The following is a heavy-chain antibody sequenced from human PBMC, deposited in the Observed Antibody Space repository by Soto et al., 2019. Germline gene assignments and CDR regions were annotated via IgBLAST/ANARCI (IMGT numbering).Heavy chain of an antibody. CDR1: GGSISSYY. CDR2: IYTSGST. V-gene: IGHV4-4*07. J-gene: IGHJ4*02. Sequence: SETLSLTCTVSGGSISSYYWSWIRQPAGKGLEWIGRIYTSGSTNYNPSLKSRVTMSVDTSKNQFSLKLSSVTAADTAVYYCAREGQLLGTYYFDYWGQGTLVTVSS. CDR3: AREGQLLGTYYFDY. D-gene: IGHD2-2*01.